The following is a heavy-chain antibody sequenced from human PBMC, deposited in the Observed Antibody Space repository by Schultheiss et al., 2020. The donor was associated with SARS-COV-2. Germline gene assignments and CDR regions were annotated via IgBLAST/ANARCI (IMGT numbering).Heavy chain of an antibody. J-gene: IGHJ6*02. Sequence: GGSLRLSCVASGFTFSHYEMDWVRQAPGKGLEWVSYISLSGTTKYYADSVRGRFTISRDDAKNTLYLQMNTLRAEDTALYYCVREDPMWRGDYYGLDVWGQGTTVTVSS. V-gene: IGHV3-48*03. D-gene: IGHD2-21*01. CDR2: ISLSGTTK. CDR3: VREDPMWRGDYYGLDV. CDR1: GFTFSHYE.